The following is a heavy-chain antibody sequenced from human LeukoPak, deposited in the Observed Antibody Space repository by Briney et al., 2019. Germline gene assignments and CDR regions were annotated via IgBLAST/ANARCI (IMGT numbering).Heavy chain of an antibody. V-gene: IGHV6-1*01. CDR2: TYNWSKWST. D-gene: IGHD3-10*01. CDR1: GDTVSSNIAV. CDR3: VRGIIVLRGAPAFDY. J-gene: IGHJ4*02. Sequence: SQTLSLTCAISGDTVSSNIAVWNWLRQSPSRGLEWLGRTYNWSKWSTEYAVSMKSRITTNADTSKNQFSLQLNSVTPEDTAVYYCVRGIIVLRGAPAFDYWGQGTLVTVSS.